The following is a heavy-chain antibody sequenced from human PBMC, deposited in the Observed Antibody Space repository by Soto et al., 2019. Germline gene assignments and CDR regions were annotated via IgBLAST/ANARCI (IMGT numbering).Heavy chain of an antibody. CDR2: IYYTGST. D-gene: IGHD6-6*01. J-gene: IGHJ5*02. CDR3: ARAGHSSSSEGANWFDP. CDR1: GVSITSGTYY. Sequence: PSETLSLTCTVSGVSITSGTYYWGWIRQPPGKGLEWIGTIYYTGSTYFNPSLKSRLTISVDTSKNQFSLQLSSVTAADTAVYYCARAGHSSSSEGANWFDPWGQGTLVTVSS. V-gene: IGHV4-39*07.